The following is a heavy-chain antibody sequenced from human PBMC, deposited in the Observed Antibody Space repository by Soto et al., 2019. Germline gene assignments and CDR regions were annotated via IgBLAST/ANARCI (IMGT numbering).Heavy chain of an antibody. Sequence: ASVKVSCKASGYTFTSYAMHWVRQAPGQRLEWMGWINAGNGNTKYSQKFQGRVTMTRDTSTSTVYMELSSLRSEDTAVYYCARHVPAAGYYYGMDVWGQGTTVTVSS. CDR1: GYTFTSYA. D-gene: IGHD2-2*01. V-gene: IGHV1-3*01. J-gene: IGHJ6*02. CDR3: ARHVPAAGYYYGMDV. CDR2: INAGNGNT.